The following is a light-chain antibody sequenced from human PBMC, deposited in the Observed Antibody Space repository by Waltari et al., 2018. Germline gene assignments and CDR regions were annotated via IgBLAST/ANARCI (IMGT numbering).Light chain of an antibody. CDR3: QQYDGFPHT. V-gene: IGKV1-33*01. CDR2: EAS. CDR1: QDIRKY. J-gene: IGKJ2*01. Sequence: DIQMTQSPSSLSASVGDRVSITCQASQDIRKYLNWFQQKPGKAPKLLIFEASDLETGVPSKFSGSGSVTDFTFTSSNLQPEETATYYCQQYDGFPHTFGQGTKVEIK.